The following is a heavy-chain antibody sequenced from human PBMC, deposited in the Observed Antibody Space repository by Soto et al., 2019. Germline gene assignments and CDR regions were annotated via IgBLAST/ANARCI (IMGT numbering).Heavy chain of an antibody. V-gene: IGHV4-34*01. CDR1: GGSFSGYY. D-gene: IGHD1-26*01. CDR3: ARRLVGATRYFDY. CDR2: INHSGST. J-gene: IGHJ4*02. Sequence: QVQLQQWGAGLLKPSETLSLTCAVYGGSFSGYYWSWIRQPPGKGLEWIGEINHSGSTNYNPSLTSRVXXSXDXXKNQFPLKLSSVTAADTAVYYCARRLVGATRYFDYWGQGTLVTVSS.